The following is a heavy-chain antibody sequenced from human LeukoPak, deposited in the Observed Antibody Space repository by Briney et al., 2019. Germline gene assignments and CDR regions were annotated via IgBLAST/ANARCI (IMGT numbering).Heavy chain of an antibody. CDR2: ISSSSSYT. V-gene: IGHV3-11*05. J-gene: IGHJ4*02. D-gene: IGHD5-12*01. Sequence: EGSLRLSCAASGFTFSDYYMSWIRQAPGKGLEWVSYISSSSSYTNYADSVKSRFTISRDNAKNSLYLQMNSLRAEDTAVYYCARESSNNSGYDSIDYWGQGTLVTVSS. CDR1: GFTFSDYY. CDR3: ARESSNNSGYDSIDY.